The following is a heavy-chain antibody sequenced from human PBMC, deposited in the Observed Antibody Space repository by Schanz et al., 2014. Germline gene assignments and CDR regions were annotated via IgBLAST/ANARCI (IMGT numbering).Heavy chain of an antibody. CDR3: ARDQSPYTNSSDVRYFDY. D-gene: IGHD6-6*01. CDR1: GYTFSDYG. CDR2: IIPILGIA. J-gene: IGHJ4*02. V-gene: IGHV1-69*04. Sequence: QVQLVQSGDEVKKPGASVKVSCKTSGYTFSDYGITWVRQAPGQGLEWMGRIIPILGIATYAQKFQGRLTITADKSTSTAYMDLRSLRSDDTAVYYCARDQSPYTNSSDVRYFDYWGQGSLXTVSS.